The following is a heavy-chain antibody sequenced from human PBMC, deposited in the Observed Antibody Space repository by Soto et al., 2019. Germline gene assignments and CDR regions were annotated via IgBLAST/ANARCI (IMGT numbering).Heavy chain of an antibody. D-gene: IGHD3-22*01. CDR2: INPSGD. V-gene: IGHV1-46*01. CDR1: GYTSTNYY. Sequence: QVQLVQSGAEVKKPEASVRVSCKASGYTSTNYYMHWVRQAPGQGLEWMGMINPSGDSYAQKFRGRITMTRDTSTSTVYLDLSSLRSEDTAVYYCVGYYYHTSGPFDPWGQGTLVTVSS. CDR3: VGYYYHTSGPFDP. J-gene: IGHJ5*02.